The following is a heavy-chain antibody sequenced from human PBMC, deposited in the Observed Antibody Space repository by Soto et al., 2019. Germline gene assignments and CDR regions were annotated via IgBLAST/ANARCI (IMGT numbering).Heavy chain of an antibody. CDR1: GGSISSSNW. CDR3: AILLRSTYGMDV. D-gene: IGHD3-3*01. Sequence: QVQLQEWGPGLVKPSGTLSLTCAVSGGSISSSNWWTWVRQPPGKGLEWIGEIYHSGSTNYNPSRKSRVTTSVDKSKNQFSLKVISVTAADTAVYYCAILLRSTYGMDVWRQGTTVTVSS. V-gene: IGHV4-4*02. CDR2: IYHSGST. J-gene: IGHJ6*02.